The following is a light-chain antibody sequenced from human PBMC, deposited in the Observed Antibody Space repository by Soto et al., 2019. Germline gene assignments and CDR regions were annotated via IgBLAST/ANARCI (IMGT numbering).Light chain of an antibody. CDR3: QQSYSTPRT. CDR2: AAS. CDR1: QSISSY. Sequence: DIQMTQSPSSPSSSVRDRVTITCLASQSISSYLNWYQQKPGKAPKLLIYAASSLQSGVPSRFSGSGSGTDFTLTISSLQPEDFATYYCQQSYSTPRTFGQGTKVDIK. J-gene: IGKJ1*01. V-gene: IGKV1-39*01.